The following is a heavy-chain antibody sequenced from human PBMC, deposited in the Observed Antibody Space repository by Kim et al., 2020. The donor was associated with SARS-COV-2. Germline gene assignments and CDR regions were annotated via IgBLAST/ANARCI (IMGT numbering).Heavy chain of an antibody. CDR2: IIPIFGTA. V-gene: IGHV1-69*13. CDR3: ARGEDIAAAGYYYYGMDV. CDR1: GGTFSSYA. J-gene: IGHJ6*04. Sequence: SVKVPCKASGGTFSSYAISWVRQAPGQGLEWMGGIIPIFGTANYAQEFQGRVTITADESTSTAYMELSSLRSEDTAVYYCARGEDIAAAGYYYYGMDVWGAGTTGTVSS. D-gene: IGHD6-13*01.